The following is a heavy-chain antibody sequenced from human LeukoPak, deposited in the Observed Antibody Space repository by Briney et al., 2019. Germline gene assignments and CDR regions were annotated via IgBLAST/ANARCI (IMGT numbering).Heavy chain of an antibody. CDR1: GYTFTSYA. CDR3: ARDRVILSIVRGVMNY. CDR2: INANSGGT. V-gene: IGHV1-2*02. J-gene: IGHJ4*02. Sequence: GASVKVSCKASGYTFTSYAINWVRQAPGQGLEWMGWINANSGGTNYAQKFQGRVTMTRDTSISTAYMELSRLRSDDTAVYYCARDRVILSIVRGVMNYWGQGTLVTVSS. D-gene: IGHD3-10*01.